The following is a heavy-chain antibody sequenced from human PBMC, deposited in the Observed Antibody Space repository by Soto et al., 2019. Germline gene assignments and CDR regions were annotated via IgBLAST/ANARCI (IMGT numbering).Heavy chain of an antibody. CDR1: GFTFSNYW. CDR2: IKSDGSSI. Sequence: EVQLVESGGGLVQPGGSLRLSCAASGFTFSNYWMHWVRQAPGKGLVWVSRIKSDGSSISYADSVKGRFTISRDNARNTLYLQMNSLSAEDTAVYYCARGGFSGSGSYIQGDYWGQGTLVTVSS. J-gene: IGHJ4*02. CDR3: ARGGFSGSGSYIQGDY. D-gene: IGHD3-10*01. V-gene: IGHV3-74*01.